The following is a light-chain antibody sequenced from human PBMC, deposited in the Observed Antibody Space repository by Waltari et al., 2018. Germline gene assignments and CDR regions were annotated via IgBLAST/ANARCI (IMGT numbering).Light chain of an antibody. V-gene: IGKV3-11*01. CDR1: QNVINF. CDR3: QQHRNWPIT. CDR2: DAS. J-gene: IGKJ5*01. Sequence: FVLTQSPATLSLSPGYRATLSCRPSQNVINFLAWYQQKPGRAPRLLIYDASQRATGIPARFSGSGSGTDFTLTISSLEPEDFAVYYCQQHRNWPITFGQGTRLDIQ.